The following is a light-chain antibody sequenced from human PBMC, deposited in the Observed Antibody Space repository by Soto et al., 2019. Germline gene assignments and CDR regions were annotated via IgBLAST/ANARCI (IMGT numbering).Light chain of an antibody. J-gene: IGLJ3*02. V-gene: IGLV1-40*01. CDR2: GNS. CDR1: SSNIGAGYD. CDR3: QSYDSRLGVV. Sequence: QSVLTQPPSVSGAPGQRVTISCTGSSSNIGAGYDVHWYQQLPGTAPKLLIYGNSNRPSGVPDRFSGSKSGTSASLAITGLQAEDEADYYCQSYDSRLGVVFGGGTQLTVL.